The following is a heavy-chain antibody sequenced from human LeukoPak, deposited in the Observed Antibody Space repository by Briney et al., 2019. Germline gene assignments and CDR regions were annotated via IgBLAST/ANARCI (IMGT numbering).Heavy chain of an antibody. J-gene: IGHJ4*02. CDR1: GFTFTDEY. V-gene: IGHV1-2*02. CDR3: ARDPKSQLLLDY. Sequence: APVKLSCKSSGFTFTDEYIHWVRQAPGQGLEWMGCINPYSGAINYAQKFQGRVTLTRDTSISTAYMELSRLTSGDTAVYYWARDPKSQLLLDYWGQGTLVTVSS. CDR2: INPYSGAI. D-gene: IGHD2-2*01.